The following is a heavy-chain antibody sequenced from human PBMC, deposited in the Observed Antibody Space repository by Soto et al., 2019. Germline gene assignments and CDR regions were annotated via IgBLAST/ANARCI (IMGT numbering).Heavy chain of an antibody. D-gene: IGHD3-16*01. CDR1: GFTFSSYG. CDR2: ISYDGSNK. V-gene: IGHV3-30*03. J-gene: IGHJ6*02. Sequence: QVQLVESGGGVVQPGRSLRLSCAASGFTFSSYGMHWVRQAPGKGLEWVAVISYDGSNKYYADSVKGRFTISRDNSKNTLYLQMNSLRAEDTAVYYCAITGYWGSSSPQHLRYYYYGMDVWGQGTTVTVSS. CDR3: AITGYWGSSSPQHLRYYYYGMDV.